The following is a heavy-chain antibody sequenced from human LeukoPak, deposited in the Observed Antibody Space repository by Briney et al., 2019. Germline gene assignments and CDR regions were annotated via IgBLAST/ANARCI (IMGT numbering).Heavy chain of an antibody. CDR3: ARGTSRTSPLTGYYKGYFDY. D-gene: IGHD3-9*01. CDR1: GFTVSGNY. V-gene: IGHV3-66*02. CDR2: IYSGGST. Sequence: PGGSLRLSCAASGFTVSGNYMSWVRQAPGKGLEWVSLIYSGGSTYYTDSVKGRFTISRDNSKKTLYLQMNSLRAEDTAVYYCARGTSRTSPLTGYYKGYFDYWGQGTLVTVSS. J-gene: IGHJ4*02.